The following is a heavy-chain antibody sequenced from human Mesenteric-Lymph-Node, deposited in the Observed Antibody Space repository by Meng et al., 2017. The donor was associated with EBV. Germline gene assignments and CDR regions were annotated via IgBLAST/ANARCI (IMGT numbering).Heavy chain of an antibody. D-gene: IGHD2-15*01. CDR3: ARVDCSGGSCYPDT. Sequence: QVTLFQAGAEVKKPGASVKVSCKASGYTFTANYMHWVRQAPGQGFEWMGIVNPSVGRASYAQKFQGRVTMTGDTSTATAYMEISSLKSDDTAVYYCARVDCSGGSCYPDTWGQGTLVTVSS. J-gene: IGHJ5*02. CDR2: VNPSVGRA. CDR1: GYTFTANY. V-gene: IGHV1-46*01.